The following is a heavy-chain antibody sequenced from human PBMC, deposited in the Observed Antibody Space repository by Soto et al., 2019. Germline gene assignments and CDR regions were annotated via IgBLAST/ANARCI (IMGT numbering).Heavy chain of an antibody. V-gene: IGHV5-51*01. D-gene: IGHD5-12*01. J-gene: IGHJ3*02. CDR2: TYPADSDN. Sequence: PVESLITSCKGSGYSFTRYWIVWVVQMPGKGLEWMAMTYPADSDNRYSPSFQGQVTISADKSISTAYLQWSSLKASDTAMYYCARLTRRDGYNSPRFDIWGQGTMVTVSS. CDR1: GYSFTRYW. CDR3: ARLTRRDGYNSPRFDI.